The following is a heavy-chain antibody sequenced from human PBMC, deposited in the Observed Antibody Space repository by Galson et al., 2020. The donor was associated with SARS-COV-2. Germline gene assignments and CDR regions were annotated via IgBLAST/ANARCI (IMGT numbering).Heavy chain of an antibody. Sequence: ASVKVSCKASGYTFTSYGISWVRQAPGQGLEWMGWISAYNGNTNYAQKLQGRVTMTTDTSTSTAYMELRSLRSDDTAVYYCARVDDGYDILTGYSRDVWGQGTTVTVSS. D-gene: IGHD3-9*01. V-gene: IGHV1-18*01. CDR3: ARVDDGYDILTGYSRDV. J-gene: IGHJ6*02. CDR2: ISAYNGNT. CDR1: GYTFTSYG.